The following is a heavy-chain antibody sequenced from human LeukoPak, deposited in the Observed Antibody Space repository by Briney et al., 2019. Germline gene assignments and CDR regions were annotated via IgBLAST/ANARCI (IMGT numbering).Heavy chain of an antibody. CDR2: ISGSGGST. CDR3: AKVGDRVKYGDYLN. CDR1: GFTFSSYA. J-gene: IGHJ1*01. Sequence: GGSLRLSCAASGFTFSSYAMSWVRQAPGKGLEWVSAISGSGGSTYYADSVKGRFTISRDNSKNTLYLQMNSLRAEDTAVYYCAKVGDRVKYGDYLNWGQGTLVTVSS. D-gene: IGHD4-17*01. V-gene: IGHV3-23*01.